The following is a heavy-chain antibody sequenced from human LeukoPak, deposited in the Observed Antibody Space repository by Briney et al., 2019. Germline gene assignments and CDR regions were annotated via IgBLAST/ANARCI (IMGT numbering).Heavy chain of an antibody. CDR1: GGSFSGYY. J-gene: IGHJ5*02. V-gene: IGHV4-59*01. CDR3: ARGSPGWFDP. CDR2: IYYSGST. Sequence: SETLSLTCAVYGGSFSGYYWSWTRQPPGKGLEWIGYIYYSGSTNYNPSLKSRVTISVDTSKNQFSLKLSSVTAADTAVYYCARGSPGWFDPWGQGTLVTVSS.